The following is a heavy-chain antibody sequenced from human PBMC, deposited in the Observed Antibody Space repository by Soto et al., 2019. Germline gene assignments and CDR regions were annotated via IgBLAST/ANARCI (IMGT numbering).Heavy chain of an antibody. CDR1: GFTFSSYA. CDR2: IEGDGSST. J-gene: IGHJ3*01. CDR3: AREGLDTAGFFDV. Sequence: EVQLLESGGGLVQPGGSLRLSCAASGFTFSSYAMSWVRQAPGKGLEWVSRIEGDGSSTTSADSVKGRFTVSRDDARNTLYLQMSSLRADDTAIYYYAREGLDTAGFFDVWGQGTMVTVSS. D-gene: IGHD6-13*01. V-gene: IGHV3-74*01.